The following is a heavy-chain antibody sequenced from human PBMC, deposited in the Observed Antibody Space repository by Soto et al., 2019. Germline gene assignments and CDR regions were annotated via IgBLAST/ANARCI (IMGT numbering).Heavy chain of an antibody. CDR2: ISGSGTTT. D-gene: IGHD2-8*01. CDR3: AKDLRMSTVSEFDY. CDR1: GFTFSNYA. Sequence: PGGSLRLSCVVSGFTFSNYAMSWVRQAPGKGLEWVSAISGSGTTTKLVDSVKGRFTISRDNSKNTLYLQMNSLRAEDTAVYYCAKDLRMSTVSEFDYWGQGTLVTVSS. V-gene: IGHV3-23*01. J-gene: IGHJ4*02.